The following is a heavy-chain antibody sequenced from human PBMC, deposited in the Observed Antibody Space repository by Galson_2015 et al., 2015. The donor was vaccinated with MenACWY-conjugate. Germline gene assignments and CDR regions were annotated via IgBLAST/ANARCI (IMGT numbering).Heavy chain of an antibody. Sequence: SLRLSCAASGFTFGDYAMSWFRQAPGKGLEWVGFIRSKAYGGTTEYAASVKGRFTISRDDSKSIAYLQMNSLKTEDTAVYYCTRVSMVRGVIIGASDYWGQGTTVTVSS. CDR3: TRVSMVRGVIIGASDY. CDR1: GFTFGDYA. J-gene: IGHJ4*03. CDR2: IRSKAYGGTT. V-gene: IGHV3-49*03. D-gene: IGHD3-10*01.